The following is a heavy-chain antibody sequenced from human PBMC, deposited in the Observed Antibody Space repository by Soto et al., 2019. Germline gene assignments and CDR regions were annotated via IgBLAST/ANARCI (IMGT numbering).Heavy chain of an antibody. J-gene: IGHJ6*03. CDR2: ISGGGGGT. CDR3: AKLTGTASYYYYYMDV. V-gene: IGHV3-23*01. D-gene: IGHD1-7*01. CDR1: GFTFSTYV. Sequence: GGSLRLSCAASGFTFSTYVMSWVRQAPGKGLDWVSAISGGGGGTYYADSVRGRFTISRDNSENTVYLQMNSLRAEDTAVYYCAKLTGTASYYYYYMDVWGKGTTVTVSS.